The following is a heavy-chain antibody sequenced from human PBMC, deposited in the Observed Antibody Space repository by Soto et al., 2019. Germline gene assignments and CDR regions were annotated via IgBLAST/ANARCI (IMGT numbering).Heavy chain of an antibody. Sequence: ASVKVSCKASGYTFTSYGISWVRQAPGQGLEWMGWISAYNGNTNYAQKLQGRVTMTTDTSTSTAYMELRSLRSDDTAVYYCAREVYTIFGVVIPSQRYYGMDVWGQGTTVTVSS. D-gene: IGHD3-3*01. CDR1: GYTFTSYG. CDR3: AREVYTIFGVVIPSQRYYGMDV. CDR2: ISAYNGNT. J-gene: IGHJ6*02. V-gene: IGHV1-18*01.